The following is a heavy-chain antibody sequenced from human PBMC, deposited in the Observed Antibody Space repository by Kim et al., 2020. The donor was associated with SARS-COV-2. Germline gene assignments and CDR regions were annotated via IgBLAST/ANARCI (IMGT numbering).Heavy chain of an antibody. Sequence: GGSLRLSCAASGFTFSSYSMNWVRQAPGKGLEWVSYISSSSSTIYYADSVKGRFTISRDNAKNSLYLQMNSLRDEDTAVYYCAGAYGDYYYYGMDVWGQGTTVTVSS. D-gene: IGHD4-17*01. CDR1: GFTFSSYS. V-gene: IGHV3-48*02. CDR2: ISSSSSTI. CDR3: AGAYGDYYYYGMDV. J-gene: IGHJ6*02.